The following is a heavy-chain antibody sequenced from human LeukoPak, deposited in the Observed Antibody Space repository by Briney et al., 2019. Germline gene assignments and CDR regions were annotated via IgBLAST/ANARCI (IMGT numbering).Heavy chain of an antibody. J-gene: IGHJ3*02. D-gene: IGHD3-3*01. CDR2: ITDSGGST. CDR1: GFTYSSYA. V-gene: IGHV3-23*01. CDR3: AKHVLRFLEWLPIDAFDI. Sequence: GGSLRLSCAASGFTYSSYAMSCVRQAPGKGLEGVSAITDSGGSTYYADSVKGRFTISRDNSKNTLYLQMNSLRAEDTAVYYCAKHVLRFLEWLPIDAFDIWGQGTMVTVSS.